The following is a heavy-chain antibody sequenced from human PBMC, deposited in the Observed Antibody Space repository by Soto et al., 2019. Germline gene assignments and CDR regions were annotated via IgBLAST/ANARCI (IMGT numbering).Heavy chain of an antibody. V-gene: IGHV4-4*07. J-gene: IGHJ5*02. CDR2: IYTSGST. D-gene: IGHD3-3*01. CDR1: GGSISSYY. Sequence: SETLSLTCTVSGGSISSYYWSWIRQPAGKGLEWIGRIYTSGSTNYNPPLKSRVTMSVDTSKNQFSLKLSSVTAADTAVYYCARDLGIRFLEHPFDPWGQGTLVTVSS. CDR3: ARDLGIRFLEHPFDP.